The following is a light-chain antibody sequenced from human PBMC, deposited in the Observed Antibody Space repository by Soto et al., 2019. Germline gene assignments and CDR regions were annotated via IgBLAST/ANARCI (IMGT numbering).Light chain of an antibody. CDR1: SSNIGRNT. J-gene: IGLJ1*01. CDR2: SNN. V-gene: IGLV1-44*01. CDR3: AAWDGSLNGYV. Sequence: QSVLTQPPSTSGTPGQRVTISCSGSSSNIGRNTVNWYQHLPGTAPNLLIYSNNQRPSGVPDRFSGSKSGTSASLAVSGLQSEDEAYYYCAAWDGSLNGYVFGTGTKVTVL.